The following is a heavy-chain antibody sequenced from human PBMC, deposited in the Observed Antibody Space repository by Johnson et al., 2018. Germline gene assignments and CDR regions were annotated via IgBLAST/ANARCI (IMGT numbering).Heavy chain of an antibody. CDR1: TFTFNTYH. CDR3: VKDQDWALDI. J-gene: IGHJ3*02. Sequence: VQLQESGGGLVQPGGSLRLSCAASTFTFNTYHMNWVRQAPGKGLEWISYISTTNAIFYADSVKGRFTISRDNAKNSLSLQMNSLRAEDTAVYYCVKDQDWALDIWGQGTMVTVSS. V-gene: IGHV3-48*04. D-gene: IGHD3-9*01. CDR2: ISTTNAI.